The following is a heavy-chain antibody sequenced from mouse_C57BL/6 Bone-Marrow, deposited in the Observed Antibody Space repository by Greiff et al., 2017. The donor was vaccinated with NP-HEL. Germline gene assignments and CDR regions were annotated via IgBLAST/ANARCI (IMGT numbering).Heavy chain of an antibody. J-gene: IGHJ3*01. V-gene: IGHV1-82*01. Sequence: QVQLQQSGPELVKPGASVKISCKASGYAFSSSWMNWVKQRPGKGLEWIGRIYPGDGDTNYNGKFKGKATLTADKSSSTAYMQLSSLTSEDSAVYFCARYPNYGSSYVWFAYWGQGTLSLSLQ. CDR1: GYAFSSSW. CDR2: IYPGDGDT. D-gene: IGHD1-1*01. CDR3: ARYPNYGSSYVWFAY.